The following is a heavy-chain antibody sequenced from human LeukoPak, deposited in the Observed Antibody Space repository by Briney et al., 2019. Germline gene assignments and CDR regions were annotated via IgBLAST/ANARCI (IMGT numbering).Heavy chain of an antibody. D-gene: IGHD5-18*01. CDR3: ATIKRGSIFGYFDF. J-gene: IGHJ4*02. Sequence: SETLSLPCTVSGGSISSHYWSWIRQPPGKGLEWIAYLFDSVNTKDNPSLQSRLTLSADTSKNQFSLRLSSVTAADTAVYYCATIKRGSIFGYFDFWGQGIKVTVSS. CDR1: GGSISSHY. V-gene: IGHV4-59*11. CDR2: LFDSVNT.